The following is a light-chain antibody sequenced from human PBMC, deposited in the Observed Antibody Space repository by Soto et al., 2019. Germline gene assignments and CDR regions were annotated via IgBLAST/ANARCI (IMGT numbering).Light chain of an antibody. CDR1: QGLLHSNGYNY. CDR2: LGS. Sequence: DIVMTQSPLSLPVTPGEPASISCRSSQGLLHSNGYNYLDWYLQKPGQSPQLLIYLGSNRASGVPDRFSGSGSGTDFTLKISRVEAEDVGIYYCMQALQTPRTFGHGTKVEIK. CDR3: MQALQTPRT. V-gene: IGKV2-28*01. J-gene: IGKJ1*01.